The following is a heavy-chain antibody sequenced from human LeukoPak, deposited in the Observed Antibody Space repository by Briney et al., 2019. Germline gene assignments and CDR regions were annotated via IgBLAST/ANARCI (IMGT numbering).Heavy chain of an antibody. V-gene: IGHV4-59*01. D-gene: IGHD1-26*01. CDR3: ARGIWELPLDY. J-gene: IGHJ4*02. Sequence: SETLSLTCTVSGGSISSYYWSWIRQPPGKGLEWIGYIYYSGSTNYNRSLKSRVTISVDTSKNQFSLKLSSVTAADTAVYYCARGIWELPLDYWGQGTLVTVSS. CDR1: GGSISSYY. CDR2: IYYSGST.